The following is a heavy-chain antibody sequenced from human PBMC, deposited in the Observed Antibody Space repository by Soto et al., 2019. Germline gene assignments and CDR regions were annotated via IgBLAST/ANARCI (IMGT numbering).Heavy chain of an antibody. D-gene: IGHD4-17*01. CDR1: GFTFSSYG. CDR3: ANRRPYGDYATYYYYGMDV. J-gene: IGHJ6*01. CDR2: ISYDGSNK. Sequence: QVQLVESGGGVVQPGRSLRLSCAASGFTFSSYGMHWVRQAPGKGLEWVAVISYDGSNKYYADSVKGRFTISRDNSKNTLYLQMNSLRAEDTAVYYCANRRPYGDYATYYYYGMDVW. V-gene: IGHV3-30*18.